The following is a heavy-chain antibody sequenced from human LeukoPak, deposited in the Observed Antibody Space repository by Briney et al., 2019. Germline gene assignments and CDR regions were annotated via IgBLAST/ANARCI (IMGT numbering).Heavy chain of an antibody. CDR2: IYPGDSDT. V-gene: IGHV5-51*01. J-gene: IGHJ4*02. D-gene: IGHD5-24*01. Sequence: GESLKISCKGSGYSFTNYWIGWVRQMPGKGLEWMGIIYPGDSDTRYSPSFQGQVTISADKSINIAYLQWSSLKASDTAMYYCARGAEMATITYMYWGQGTLVTVSS. CDR1: GYSFTNYW. CDR3: ARGAEMATITYMY.